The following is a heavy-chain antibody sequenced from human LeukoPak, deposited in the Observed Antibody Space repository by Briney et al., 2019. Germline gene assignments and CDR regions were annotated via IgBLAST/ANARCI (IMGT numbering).Heavy chain of an antibody. Sequence: HWVRXXXGKGLVWVSRINSDGSSTSYADSVKGRFTISRDNAKNTLYLQMNSLRAEDTAVYYCASGSYYPYWGQGTLVTVSS. D-gene: IGHD1-26*01. V-gene: IGHV3-74*01. CDR3: ASGSYYPY. CDR2: INSDGSST. J-gene: IGHJ4*02.